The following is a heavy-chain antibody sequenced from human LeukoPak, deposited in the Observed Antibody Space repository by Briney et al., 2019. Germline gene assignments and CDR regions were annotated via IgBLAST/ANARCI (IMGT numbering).Heavy chain of an antibody. J-gene: IGHJ4*02. Sequence: AASVKVSCKASGGTFSSYAISWVRQAPEQGLEWMGGIIPIFGTANYAQKFQGRVTITADESTSTAYMELSSLRSEDTAVYYCASTPERGDGYNWGFDYWGQGTLVTVSS. V-gene: IGHV1-69*13. D-gene: IGHD5-24*01. CDR3: ASTPERGDGYNWGFDY. CDR1: GGTFSSYA. CDR2: IIPIFGTA.